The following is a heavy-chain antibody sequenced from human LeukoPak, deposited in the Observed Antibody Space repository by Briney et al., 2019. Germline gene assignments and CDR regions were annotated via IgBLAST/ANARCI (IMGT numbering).Heavy chain of an antibody. CDR2: IYYSGST. V-gene: IGHV4-59*01. D-gene: IGHD1-1*01. Sequence: SETLSLTCTVSGGSISSYYWSWIRQPPGKGLEWIGYIYYSGSTNYNPSLKSRVTISVDTSKNQFSLKLSSVTAADTAVYYCARERLERREGAFGIWGQGTMVTVSS. CDR3: ARERLERREGAFGI. CDR1: GGSISSYY. J-gene: IGHJ3*02.